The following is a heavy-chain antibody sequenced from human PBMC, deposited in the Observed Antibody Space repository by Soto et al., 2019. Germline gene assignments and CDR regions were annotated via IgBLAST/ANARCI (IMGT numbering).Heavy chain of an antibody. J-gene: IGHJ6*03. Sequence: QVQLVESGGGVVQPGRSLRLSCAASGFTFSSYGMHWVRQAPGKGLEWVAVISYDGSNKYYADSVKGRFTISRDNSKNTLYMQMNTLRAEDTAVYYFAKNVLRYFDWLSPYYYYMDVLGKGTTVTVSS. V-gene: IGHV3-30*18. CDR1: GFTFSSYG. D-gene: IGHD3-9*01. CDR3: AKNVLRYFDWLSPYYYYMDV. CDR2: ISYDGSNK.